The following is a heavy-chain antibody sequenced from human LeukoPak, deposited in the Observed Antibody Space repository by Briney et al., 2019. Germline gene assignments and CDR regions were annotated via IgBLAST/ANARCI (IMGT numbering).Heavy chain of an antibody. CDR1: GFTFSSYE. CDR2: ISSSGNTI. D-gene: IGHD7-27*01. J-gene: IGHJ4*02. V-gene: IGHV3-48*03. Sequence: GGSLRLSCAPSGFTFSSYEMNWVRQAPGEGLEWVSYISSSGNTIYYAHSVKGRFTISRDNAKNSLYLKMNSLRAEYTAVYYCARRLGSRYYFDYWGQGTLVTVSS. CDR3: ARRLGSRYYFDY.